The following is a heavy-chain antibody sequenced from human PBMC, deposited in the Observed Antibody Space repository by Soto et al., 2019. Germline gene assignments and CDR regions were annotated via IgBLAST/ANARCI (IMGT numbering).Heavy chain of an antibody. V-gene: IGHV1-58*01. Sequence: ASVKVSCKASGFTFTSSAVQWVRQARGQRLEWIGWIVVGSGNTNYAQKFQERVTITRDMSTSTAYMELSSLRSEDTAVYYCAAGPDIVATIFLGAFDIWGQGTMVTVSS. CDR1: GFTFTSSA. D-gene: IGHD5-12*01. CDR3: AAGPDIVATIFLGAFDI. J-gene: IGHJ3*02. CDR2: IVVGSGNT.